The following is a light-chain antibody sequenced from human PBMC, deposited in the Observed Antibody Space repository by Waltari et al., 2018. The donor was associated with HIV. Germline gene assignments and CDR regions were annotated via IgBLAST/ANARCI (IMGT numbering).Light chain of an antibody. CDR3: QTWGTGIYV. CDR1: SGHSRYA. V-gene: IGLV4-69*01. Sequence: QLVLTQSPSASASLGASVKLTCTLSSGHSRYAIAWHQQQPEKSPRYLLKVNSDGSHTKGDVIPDRFSGSSSGAEHYLTISSLQSEDEADYYCQTWGTGIYVVGTVTKVTVL. J-gene: IGLJ1*01. CDR2: VNSDGSH.